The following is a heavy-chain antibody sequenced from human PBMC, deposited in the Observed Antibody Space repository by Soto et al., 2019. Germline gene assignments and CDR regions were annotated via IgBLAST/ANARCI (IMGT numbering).Heavy chain of an antibody. CDR1: GGSISSSNYY. CDR2: IHYTGST. CDR3: ARRECSGGTGSFDP. Sequence: QLQLQESGPGLVKPSETLSLTCTVSGGSISSSNYYRAWIRQPPGKGLEWIGSIHYTGSTYYNPAPTRRVTISVVPSKNQFPLNLTSVSAADTAVYYCARRECSGGTGSFDPWGQGTLVTVSS. J-gene: IGHJ5*02. V-gene: IGHV4-39*01. D-gene: IGHD2-15*01.